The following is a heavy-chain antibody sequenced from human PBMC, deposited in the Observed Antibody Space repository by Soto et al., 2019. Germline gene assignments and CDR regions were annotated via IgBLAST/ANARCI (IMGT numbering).Heavy chain of an antibody. D-gene: IGHD3-16*01. CDR1: GGTFSSYT. CDR2: VVPVFGTA. V-gene: IGHV1-69*01. J-gene: IGHJ3*02. Sequence: QGLLVQSGAEVKKPGSSVKVSCKTSGGTFSSYTVSWVRQAPGQGLEYLGGVVPVFGTATYADKFQGRLTITADESTGAAYMQLNSLRYDDTALYFCARGVTANYMGGDAFEIWGQGTLVTVSS. CDR3: ARGVTANYMGGDAFEI.